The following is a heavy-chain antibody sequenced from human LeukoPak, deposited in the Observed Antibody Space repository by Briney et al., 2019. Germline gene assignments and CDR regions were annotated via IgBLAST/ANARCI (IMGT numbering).Heavy chain of an antibody. CDR2: ISSSGSTI. CDR1: GFTFSDYY. CDR3: ARHGAVASMALSYYFDY. J-gene: IGHJ4*02. V-gene: IGHV3-11*01. Sequence: GGSLRLSCAASGFTFSDYYMSWIRQAPGKGLEWVSYISSSGSTIYYADSVKGRFTISRDNAKNSLYLQMNSLRAEDTAVYYYARHGAVASMALSYYFDYWGQGTLVTVSS. D-gene: IGHD6-19*01.